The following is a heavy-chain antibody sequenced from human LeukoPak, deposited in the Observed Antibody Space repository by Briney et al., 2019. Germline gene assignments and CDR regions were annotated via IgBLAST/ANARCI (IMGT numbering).Heavy chain of an antibody. Sequence: GGSLRLSCAASGFTVSSNYMSWVRQAPGKGLEWVSVIYSGGSTYYADSVKGRFTISRDNSKNTLYLQMNSLRAEDTAVYYCAREGRWLQLGYFDYWGQGTLVTVSS. CDR2: IYSGGST. D-gene: IGHD5-24*01. J-gene: IGHJ4*02. CDR3: AREGRWLQLGYFDY. CDR1: GFTVSSNY. V-gene: IGHV3-66*01.